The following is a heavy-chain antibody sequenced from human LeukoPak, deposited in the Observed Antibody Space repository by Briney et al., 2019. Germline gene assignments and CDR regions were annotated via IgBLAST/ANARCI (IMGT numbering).Heavy chain of an antibody. CDR1: GYTFTGYY. J-gene: IGHJ6*02. Sequence: ASVNVSCKASGYTFTGYYMHWVRQAPGQGLEWMGWINPNSGGTNYAQKFQGRVTMTRDTSISTAYMELSRLRSDDTAVYYCARDRGSGSWGMDVWGQGTTVTVSS. CDR2: INPNSGGT. D-gene: IGHD3-10*01. CDR3: ARDRGSGSWGMDV. V-gene: IGHV1-2*02.